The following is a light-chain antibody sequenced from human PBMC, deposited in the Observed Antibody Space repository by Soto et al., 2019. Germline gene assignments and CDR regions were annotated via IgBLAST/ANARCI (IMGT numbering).Light chain of an antibody. CDR1: QSVSSNF. Sequence: EIVLTQSPGTLSLSPGERATLSCKASQSVSSNFLAWYQRKPGQAPRLLIYGASYIATDIPYRFSGSGSGTDFTLTITRLEPEDFAVYYCQQDSTSPPTFGQGTKVEI. J-gene: IGKJ1*01. V-gene: IGKV3-20*01. CDR3: QQDSTSPPT. CDR2: GAS.